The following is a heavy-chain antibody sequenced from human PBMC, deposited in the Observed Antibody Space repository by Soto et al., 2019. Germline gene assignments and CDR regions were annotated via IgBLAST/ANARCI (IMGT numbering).Heavy chain of an antibody. V-gene: IGHV3-73*01. CDR1: GFTFSGSA. J-gene: IGHJ3*02. Sequence: GGSLRLSCAASGFTFSGSAMHWVRQASGKGLEWVGRIRSKANSYATAYAASVKGRFTISRDDSKNTAYLQMNSLKTEDTAVYYCTSYYLDDAFDIWGQGTMVTVSS. CDR2: IRSKANSYAT. CDR3: TSYYLDDAFDI. D-gene: IGHD1-26*01.